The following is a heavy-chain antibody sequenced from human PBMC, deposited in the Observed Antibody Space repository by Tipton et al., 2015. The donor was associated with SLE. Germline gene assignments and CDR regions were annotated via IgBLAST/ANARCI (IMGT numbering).Heavy chain of an antibody. J-gene: IGHJ6*03. Sequence: TLSLTCTVSGDSFSSGSSSWNWVRQPDGKGLEWIGLIYNSGITNYNPSLQSRVTLSVDMSKNQFSLRLSSVTAADTGVYYCVKSVVVVSPRDYYYYMDVWGKVTTVTVSS. CDR1: GDSFSSGSSS. V-gene: IGHV4-61*02. D-gene: IGHD2-15*01. CDR2: IYNSGIT. CDR3: VKSVVVVSPRDYYYYMDV.